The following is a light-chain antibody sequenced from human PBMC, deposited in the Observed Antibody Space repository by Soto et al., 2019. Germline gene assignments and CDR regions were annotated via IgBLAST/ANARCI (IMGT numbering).Light chain of an antibody. J-gene: IGLJ2*01. CDR2: EDD. CDR1: SGSIASNH. Sequence: NFMLTQPHSVSESPGKTVTISCTRSSGSIASNHVQWYQQRPGSAPTTVIYEDDQRPSGVPDRFSGSIDSSSNSASLTISGLKTEDEADYYCQSYDSTNAYVVFGGGTKVTVL. V-gene: IGLV6-57*04. CDR3: QSYDSTNAYVV.